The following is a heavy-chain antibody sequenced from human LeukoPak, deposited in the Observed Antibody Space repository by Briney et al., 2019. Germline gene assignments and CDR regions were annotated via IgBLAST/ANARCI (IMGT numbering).Heavy chain of an antibody. D-gene: IGHD4-17*01. J-gene: IGHJ4*02. Sequence: SVKVSCKASGGTFSSYAISWVRQAPGQGLEWMGGIIPIFGTANYAQKFQGRVTITADESTSTAYMELSSLRSEDTAVYYCARDPSTVTTGFDYWGQGTLDTVSP. CDR3: ARDPSTVTTGFDY. CDR1: GGTFSSYA. CDR2: IIPIFGTA. V-gene: IGHV1-69*13.